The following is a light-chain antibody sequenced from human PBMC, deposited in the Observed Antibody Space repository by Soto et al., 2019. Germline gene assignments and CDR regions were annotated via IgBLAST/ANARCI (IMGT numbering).Light chain of an antibody. Sequence: QSALTQPPSLSGAPGQTITISCTGSSSNIGAGPDVHWFQHLPGTAPKVLIYGTNTRPSGVPDRFSGSKSGTSGSLAITGVQAEDEADYYCQSYDSSRRAWVFGGGTKLTVL. CDR2: GTN. CDR3: QSYDSSRRAWV. CDR1: SSNIGAGPD. J-gene: IGLJ3*02. V-gene: IGLV1-40*01.